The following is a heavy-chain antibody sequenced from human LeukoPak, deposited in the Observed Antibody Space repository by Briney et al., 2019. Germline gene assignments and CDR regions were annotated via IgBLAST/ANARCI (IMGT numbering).Heavy chain of an antibody. V-gene: IGHV4-61*02. D-gene: IGHD3-22*01. J-gene: IGHJ4*02. CDR2: IHTGGST. CDR1: GGSISSGNYY. Sequence: PSETLSLTCTVSGGSISSGNYYWSWIREPAEKGLDWIGRIHTGGSTNYNPSLKSRVTISVDMSKNQFSLKLTSVTAADTAVYYCARDRGLYFDSSGYSRGYYFDYWGQGTLVTVSS. CDR3: ARDRGLYFDSSGYSRGYYFDY.